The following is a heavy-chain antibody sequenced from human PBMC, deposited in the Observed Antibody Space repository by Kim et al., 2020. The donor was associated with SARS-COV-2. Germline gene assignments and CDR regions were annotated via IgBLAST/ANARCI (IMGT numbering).Heavy chain of an antibody. D-gene: IGHD1-26*01. CDR3: ARRSGSHDY. V-gene: IGHV3-74*01. Sequence: SRTSYADSVKGRFTIARDNAKNTLYLQMNSLRAEDTAVYYCARRSGSHDYWGQGTLVTVSS. J-gene: IGHJ4*02. CDR2: SRT.